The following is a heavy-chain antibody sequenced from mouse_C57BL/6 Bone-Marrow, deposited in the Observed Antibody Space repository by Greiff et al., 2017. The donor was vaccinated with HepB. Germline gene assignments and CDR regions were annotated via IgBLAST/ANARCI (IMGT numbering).Heavy chain of an antibody. CDR1: GYTFTSHW. Sequence: QVHVKQSGPELVRPGASVKISCKAPGYTFTSHWMQWVRQRPGQGLEWIGEIFPGSGSTYYNEKFKGKATLTVDTSSSTAYMQLSSLTSEDSAVYFCARFPSQTGKDYFDYWGQGTTLTVSS. CDR2: IFPGSGST. D-gene: IGHD4-1*01. J-gene: IGHJ2*01. V-gene: IGHV1-56*01. CDR3: ARFPSQTGKDYFDY.